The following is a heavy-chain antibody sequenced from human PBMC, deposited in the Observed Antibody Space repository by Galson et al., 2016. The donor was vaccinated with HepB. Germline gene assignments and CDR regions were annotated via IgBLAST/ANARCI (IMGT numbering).Heavy chain of an antibody. D-gene: IGHD2/OR15-2a*01. CDR3: ARRHEYCPAVGCSVDY. Sequence: SLRLSCAASGFTFSNYGMHWVRQAPGKGLEWVAADSMDGRRKFYADSVKGRFTISRDNSNSMLFLQTSSLRADDTAVYYCARRHEYCPAVGCSVDYWGQGTLVSVSS. V-gene: IGHV3-30*03. CDR1: GFTFSNYG. CDR2: DSMDGRRK. J-gene: IGHJ4*02.